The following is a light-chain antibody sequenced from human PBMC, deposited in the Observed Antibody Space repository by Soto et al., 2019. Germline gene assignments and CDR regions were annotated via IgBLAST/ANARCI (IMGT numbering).Light chain of an antibody. V-gene: IGKV4-1*01. CDR1: QSVLYSSTNNNY. J-gene: IGKJ4*01. Sequence: DIVMTQSPDSLAVSLGERATINCKSTQSVLYSSTNNNYLAWYQQKPGHPPRLLIYWASTRESGVPDRFSGSGSGTDFTLTISSPQAEDVAVYYCQQYYSTPPTFGGGTKVEIK. CDR2: WAS. CDR3: QQYYSTPPT.